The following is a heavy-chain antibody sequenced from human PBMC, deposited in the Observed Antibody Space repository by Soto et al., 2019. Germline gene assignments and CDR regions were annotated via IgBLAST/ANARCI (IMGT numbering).Heavy chain of an antibody. D-gene: IGHD2-15*01. J-gene: IGHJ4*02. CDR3: AKGQGWSYYYDS. CDR2: IGGSGGT. CDR1: GFTFSSYA. V-gene: IGHV3-23*01. Sequence: EVQLLESGGGLVQPGGSLRLSFAASGFTFSSYAMSWVRLAPGEGLEWFSSIGGSGGTYYADSVKGRFTISRDNSKNMLYLHLNSLRAEDTAMYYCAKGQGWSYYYDSWGQGTLVTVSS.